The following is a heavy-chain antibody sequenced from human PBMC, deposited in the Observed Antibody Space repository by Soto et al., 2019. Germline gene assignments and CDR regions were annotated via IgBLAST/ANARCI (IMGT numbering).Heavy chain of an antibody. V-gene: IGHV1-69*04. D-gene: IGHD1-20*01. CDR2: IIPILGIA. Sequence: ASVKVSCKASGGTFSSYTISWVRQAPGQGLEWMGRIIPILGIANYAQKFQGRVTITADKSTSTAYMELSSLRSEDTAVYYCARDYNWNVPLESRADAFDIWGQGTMVTVSS. CDR1: GGTFSSYT. J-gene: IGHJ3*02. CDR3: ARDYNWNVPLESRADAFDI.